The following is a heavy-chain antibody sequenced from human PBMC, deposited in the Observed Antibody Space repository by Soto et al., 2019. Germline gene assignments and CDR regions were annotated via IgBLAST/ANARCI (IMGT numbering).Heavy chain of an antibody. CDR1: GFTFSSYA. V-gene: IGHV3-64*01. CDR2: ISSNGGST. CDR3: ARTEMITFGGYDY. J-gene: IGHJ4*02. Sequence: EVQLVESGGGLVQPGGSLRLSCAASGFTFSSYAMHWVRQAPGXXLECVSAISSNGGSTYYANSVKGRFTISXDNSKNXXXLXXGSMRAEDMAVYYCARTEMITFGGYDYWGQGTLVTVSS. D-gene: IGHD3-16*01.